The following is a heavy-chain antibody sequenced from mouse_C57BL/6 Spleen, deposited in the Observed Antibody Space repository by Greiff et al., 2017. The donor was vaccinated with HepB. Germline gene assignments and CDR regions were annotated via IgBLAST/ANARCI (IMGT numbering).Heavy chain of an antibody. J-gene: IGHJ3*01. CDR1: GYTFTDYY. CDR3: AYYDYDGFAY. V-gene: IGHV1-19*01. D-gene: IGHD2-4*01. CDR2: INPYNGGT. Sequence: VQLQQPGAELVKPGASVKMSCKASGYTFTDYYMNWVKQRHGKSLEWIGVINPYNGGTSDNQKFKGKATLTVDKSSSTAYMELNSLTSEDSAVYYCAYYDYDGFAYWGQGTLVTVSA.